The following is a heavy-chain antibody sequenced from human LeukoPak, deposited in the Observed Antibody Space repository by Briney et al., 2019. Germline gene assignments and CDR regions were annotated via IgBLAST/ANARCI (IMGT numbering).Heavy chain of an antibody. CDR3: AKGGGYYKGNWFDP. D-gene: IGHD3-3*01. Sequence: GGSLRLSCAASGFTFSSYAMNWVRQAPGTGLEWVSAISGSGGSTYYADSVKGRFTISRDNSKNTLYLQMNSLKAEDTAVYYCAKGGGYYKGNWFDPWGQGTLVTVSS. CDR1: GFTFSSYA. CDR2: ISGSGGST. V-gene: IGHV3-23*01. J-gene: IGHJ5*02.